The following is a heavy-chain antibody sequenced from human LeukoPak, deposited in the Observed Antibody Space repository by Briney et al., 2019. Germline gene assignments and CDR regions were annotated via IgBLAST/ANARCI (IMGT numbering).Heavy chain of an antibody. J-gene: IGHJ6*03. CDR3: AKAPGYCSSISCYGYYYYYYMDV. V-gene: IGHV3-30*02. CDR2: IRYDGSIK. CDR1: GLTFSNYG. D-gene: IGHD2-2*01. Sequence: GSLRLSCAASGLTFSNYGMHWVRQAPGKGLEWVAFIRYDGSIKYYADSVKGRFTISRDNSRNTLYLEMNNLRAEDTAVYSCAKAPGYCSSISCYGYYYYYYMDVWGKGTTVTISS.